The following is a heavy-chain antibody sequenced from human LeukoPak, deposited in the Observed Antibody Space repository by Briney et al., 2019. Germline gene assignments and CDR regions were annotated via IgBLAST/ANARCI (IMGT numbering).Heavy chain of an antibody. D-gene: IGHD3-9*01. CDR3: ARRAKLSHVLRYFDWLGGAFDI. CDR2: INHSGST. V-gene: IGHV4-34*01. Sequence: SETLSLTCAVYGGSFSGYYWSWIRQPPGKGLEWIGEINHSGSTNYNPSLKSRVTISVDTSKNQFSLKLSSVTAADTAVYYCARRAKLSHVLRYFDWLGGAFDIWGQGIMVTVSS. J-gene: IGHJ3*02. CDR1: GGSFSGYY.